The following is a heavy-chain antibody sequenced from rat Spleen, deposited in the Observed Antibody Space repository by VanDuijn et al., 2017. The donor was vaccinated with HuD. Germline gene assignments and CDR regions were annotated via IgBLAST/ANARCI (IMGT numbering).Heavy chain of an antibody. Sequence: EVQLVESGGRLVQPGNSLKLSCAASGFTFSNYGMAWVRQAPTKGLEWVATISYDGSSTYYRDSVKGRFTISRDNAKSTLYLQVDGLTSEDTASYYCTRRETSFDYWGQGVMVIVSS. V-gene: IGHV5-29*01. CDR2: ISYDGSST. J-gene: IGHJ2*01. CDR1: GFTFSNYG. CDR3: TRRETSFDY.